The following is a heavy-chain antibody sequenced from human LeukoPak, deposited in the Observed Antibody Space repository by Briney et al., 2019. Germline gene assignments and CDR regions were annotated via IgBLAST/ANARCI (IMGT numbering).Heavy chain of an antibody. CDR3: AKGDPYLDY. V-gene: IGHV3-23*01. Sequence: PGGSLRLSCAASGFTVTTNYMTWVRQAPGKGLEWVSAISGSGGSTYYADSVKGRFTISRDNSKNTLYLQMNSLRAEDTAVYYCAKGDPYLDYWGQGTLVTVSS. CDR1: GFTVTTNY. CDR2: ISGSGGST. J-gene: IGHJ4*02.